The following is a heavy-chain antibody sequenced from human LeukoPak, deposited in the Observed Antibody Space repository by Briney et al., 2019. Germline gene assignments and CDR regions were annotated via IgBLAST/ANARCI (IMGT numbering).Heavy chain of an antibody. Sequence: GGSLRLSCVASGFTFNTHPMSWVRQAPGKGLEWVSSISNSGGSTYYADTVKGRFTISRDNSKNTLYLQMNSLRAEDTAVHFCASPPLPAVIGYYYYNVDVWGQGTTVTVSS. CDR1: GFTFNTHP. D-gene: IGHD2-2*01. V-gene: IGHV3-23*01. CDR2: ISNSGGST. CDR3: ASPPLPAVIGYYYYNVDV. J-gene: IGHJ6*02.